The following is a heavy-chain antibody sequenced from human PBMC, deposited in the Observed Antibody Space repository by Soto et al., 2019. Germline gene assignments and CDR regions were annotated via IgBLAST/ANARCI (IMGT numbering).Heavy chain of an antibody. Sequence: EVQLVESGGGLVQPGGSLRLSCAASGFTVSTKYMSWVRQAPGKGLEWVSVMYSGGSTFYADSVRGRFTISRDNSKNTVNLQMNSLRAEDTAVYYCARDPWASDYWGQGPLVTVSS. J-gene: IGHJ4*02. CDR3: ARDPWASDY. CDR1: GFTVSTKY. CDR2: MYSGGST. V-gene: IGHV3-66*01. D-gene: IGHD3-16*01.